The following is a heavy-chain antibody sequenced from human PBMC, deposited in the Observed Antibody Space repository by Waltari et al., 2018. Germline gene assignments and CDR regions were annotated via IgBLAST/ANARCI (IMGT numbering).Heavy chain of an antibody. D-gene: IGHD3-10*01. CDR1: GGSISSSSHF. CDR2: IYYSGST. V-gene: IGHV4-39*01. CDR3: ARIGSVNWFDP. Sequence: QLQLQESGPGLVEPSETLSLTCTASGGSISSSSHFWAWIRWPPGKGLEWIGSIYYSGSTFYNPSLKSRVTISVDTSKNQFSLKLTSVTAADTAEYYCARIGSVNWFDPWGQGILVTASS. J-gene: IGHJ5*02.